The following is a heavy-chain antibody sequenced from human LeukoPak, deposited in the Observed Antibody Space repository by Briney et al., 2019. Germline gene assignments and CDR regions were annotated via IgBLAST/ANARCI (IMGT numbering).Heavy chain of an antibody. Sequence: GRSLRLSCAASGFTFSSYAMHWVRQAPGKGLEWVAVISYDGSNKYYADSVKGRFTISRDNSKNTLYLQMNSLRAEDTAVYYCARDGLGYCRGGSCFEVHYFDYWGQGTLVTVSS. CDR1: GFTFSSYA. CDR3: ARDGLGYCRGGSCFEVHYFDY. D-gene: IGHD2-15*01. V-gene: IGHV3-30*04. CDR2: ISYDGSNK. J-gene: IGHJ4*02.